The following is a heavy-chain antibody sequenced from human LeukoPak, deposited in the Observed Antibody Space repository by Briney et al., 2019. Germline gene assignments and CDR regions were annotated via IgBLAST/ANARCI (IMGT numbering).Heavy chain of an antibody. CDR2: IQYSGGT. Sequence: PETLSLTCTVSGGSIYSFYWSWIRQSPGKGLEWIGYIQYSGGTNYNPSLKSRVTISLDTSKNQFSLRLNSVTAADTAVYYCASDRNTGSWYFYWGQGTLVTVSS. J-gene: IGHJ4*02. CDR3: ASDRNTGSWYFY. CDR1: GGSIYSFY. D-gene: IGHD6-13*01. V-gene: IGHV4-59*08.